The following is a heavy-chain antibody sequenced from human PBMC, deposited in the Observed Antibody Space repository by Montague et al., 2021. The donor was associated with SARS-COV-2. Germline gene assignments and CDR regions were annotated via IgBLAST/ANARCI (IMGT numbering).Heavy chain of an antibody. CDR3: ARGAADDYNSRGDVFDI. Sequence: SETLSLTCTVSGGSLSGYYWNWIRQPPGKGLEWIGYVYYRGSTSYNPSLKSRVTISVDTTKNQFSLRLSSVTAADTAVYYCARGAADDYNSRGDVFDIWGQETMVTVSS. J-gene: IGHJ3*02. CDR1: GGSLSGYY. CDR2: VYYRGST. D-gene: IGHD5-24*01. V-gene: IGHV4-59*01.